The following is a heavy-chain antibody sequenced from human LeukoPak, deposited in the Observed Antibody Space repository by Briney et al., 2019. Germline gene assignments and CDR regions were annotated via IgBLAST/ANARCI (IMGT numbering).Heavy chain of an antibody. D-gene: IGHD1-26*01. CDR3: ARVYSGTLPGGDAFDI. V-gene: IGHV4-39*01. CDR2: IYYSGST. CDR1: GGSIGSDSYY. Sequence: SETLSLTCTLSGGSIGSDSYYWGWIRQTPGQGLEYIGSIYYSGSTYYNPSLKSRVTISVDTSKNQFSLKLGSVTAADTAVYYCARVYSGTLPGGDAFDIWGQGTMVTVSS. J-gene: IGHJ3*02.